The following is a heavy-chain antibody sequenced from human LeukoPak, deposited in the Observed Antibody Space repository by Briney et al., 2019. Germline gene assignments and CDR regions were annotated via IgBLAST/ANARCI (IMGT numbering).Heavy chain of an antibody. CDR1: GGSISSGDSY. V-gene: IGHV4-30-4*01. Sequence: SQTLSLTCTVSGGSISSGDSYWSWIRQPPGKGLEWIAYMHYSGSTYYNPSLKSRVTITVDTSKNQFSLKLSSVTAADTAVYYCARYYYESSGYSHWFDPWGQGTPVTVSS. CDR3: ARYYYESSGYSHWFDP. CDR2: MHYSGST. D-gene: IGHD3-22*01. J-gene: IGHJ5*02.